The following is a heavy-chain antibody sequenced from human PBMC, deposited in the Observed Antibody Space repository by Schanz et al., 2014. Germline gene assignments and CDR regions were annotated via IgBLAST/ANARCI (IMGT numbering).Heavy chain of an antibody. Sequence: EVQLLESGGGLVQPGGSLRLSCLASGFAFSSYGMNWLRQAPGKGLEWVSVIGVDGTTTYYADSVKGRFTISRDNSKNTLYLQMNILSSEDTAVYYCAKYRGYYRVSGSYRELEYWGQGTMVTVSS. CDR2: IGVDGTTT. D-gene: IGHD3-10*01. V-gene: IGHV3-23*01. CDR3: AKYRGYYRVSGSYRELEY. J-gene: IGHJ4*03. CDR1: GFAFSSYG.